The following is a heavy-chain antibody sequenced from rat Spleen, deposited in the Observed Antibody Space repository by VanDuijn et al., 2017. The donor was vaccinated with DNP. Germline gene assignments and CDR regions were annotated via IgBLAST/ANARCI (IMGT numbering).Heavy chain of an antibody. J-gene: IGHJ1*01. Sequence: EVQLQESGPGLVKPSQSLSLTCSVTGYSITSNYWAWIRKFPGNKMEYIGHISYSGSTNYNPSLKSRFSITRDTSKNQFFLQLNSVTTEDTATYYCARAHYYSSYMGWCFDFWGPGTMVTVSS. CDR2: ISYSGST. D-gene: IGHD1-2*01. V-gene: IGHV3-1*01. CDR1: GYSITSNY. CDR3: ARAHYYSSYMGWCFDF.